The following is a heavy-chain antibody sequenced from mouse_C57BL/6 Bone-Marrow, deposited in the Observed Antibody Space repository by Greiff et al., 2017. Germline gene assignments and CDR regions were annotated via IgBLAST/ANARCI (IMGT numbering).Heavy chain of an antibody. D-gene: IGHD2-3*01. Sequence: VQLQQSGAELVRPGASVQLSCPASGFNIKDDYIHWVKQRPEQGLEWIGWIDPEIGDTEYASKFQGKATITSDTSSNTAYLQLSSLTSEDTAVYYCSSFDGNYFDFWGQGTPLTVAS. CDR3: SSFDGNYFDF. CDR2: IDPEIGDT. CDR1: GFNIKDDY. J-gene: IGHJ2*01. V-gene: IGHV14-4*01.